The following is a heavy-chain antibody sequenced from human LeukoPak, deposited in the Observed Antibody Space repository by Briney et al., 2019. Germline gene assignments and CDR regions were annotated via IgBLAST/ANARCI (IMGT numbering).Heavy chain of an antibody. J-gene: IGHJ6*03. D-gene: IGHD2-21*01. CDR1: GGSISSGGYY. Sequence: SETLSLTCTVSGGSISSGGYYWSWIRQPPGKGLEWIGYIYHSGSTYYNPSLKSRVTISVDRSKNQFSLKLSSVTAADTAVYYCARAVCGGDCSPRGYYYYYMDVWGKGTTVTVSS. CDR3: ARAVCGGDCSPRGYYYYYMDV. CDR2: IYHSGST. V-gene: IGHV4-30-2*01.